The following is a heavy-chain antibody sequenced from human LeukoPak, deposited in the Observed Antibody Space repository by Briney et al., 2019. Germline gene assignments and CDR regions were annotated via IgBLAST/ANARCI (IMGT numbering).Heavy chain of an antibody. CDR3: ARVGPPRRDHYYPSSGDYLPVFEI. J-gene: IGHJ3*02. V-gene: IGHV1-69*13. Sequence: ASVKVSCKVSGPTFGLSAISWVRQAPGQGLQWMGGSIPIFSRAEYAQRFQDRITISWDASTGTDYMELRSLTFDDTAVYYCARVGPPRRDHYYPSSGDYLPVFEIWGHRTMVTVSS. CDR1: GPTFGLSA. D-gene: IGHD3-22*01. CDR2: SIPIFSRA.